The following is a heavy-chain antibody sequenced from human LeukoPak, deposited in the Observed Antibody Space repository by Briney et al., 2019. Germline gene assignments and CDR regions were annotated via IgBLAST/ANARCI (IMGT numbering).Heavy chain of an antibody. CDR2: IRSTSFGGAT. Sequence: GGSLRLSCTASGFSFGDYAINWLRQAPGKGLEWVGLIRSTSFGGATEYAASFKGRFTISRHDSKKIAYLQMNSLRTDDTALYYCATDALPYSSKDMSSQGYFDYWGQGTLVTVSS. V-gene: IGHV3-49*03. D-gene: IGHD2-15*01. CDR1: GFSFGDYA. J-gene: IGHJ4*02. CDR3: ATDALPYSSKDMSSQGYFDY.